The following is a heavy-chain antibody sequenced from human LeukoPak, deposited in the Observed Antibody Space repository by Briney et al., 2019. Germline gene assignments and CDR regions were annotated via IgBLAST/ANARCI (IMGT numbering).Heavy chain of an antibody. CDR1: GFTFSSYA. CDR2: ISSSGSTI. V-gene: IGHV3-48*04. Sequence: GGSLRLSCAASGFTFSSYAMSWVRQAPGKGLEWVSYISSSGSTIYYADSVKGRFTISRDNAKNSLYLQMNSLRAGDTAVYYCARDRRGYSYGFDYWGQGTLVTVSS. CDR3: ARDRRGYSYGFDY. J-gene: IGHJ4*02. D-gene: IGHD5-18*01.